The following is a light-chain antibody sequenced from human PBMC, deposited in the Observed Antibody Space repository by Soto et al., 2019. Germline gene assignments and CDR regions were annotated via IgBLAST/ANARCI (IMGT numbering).Light chain of an antibody. CDR2: DAS. CDR3: QQYNSYSPT. Sequence: DIQMTQSPSTLSASVGDRVTITCRASQSISSGLAWYQQKPGKAPKLLLYDASSLESGVPSRFSGSGSGTEFTLSISSLQPDDFATYYCQQYNSYSPTFGQGTKLEIK. V-gene: IGKV1-5*01. CDR1: QSISSG. J-gene: IGKJ2*01.